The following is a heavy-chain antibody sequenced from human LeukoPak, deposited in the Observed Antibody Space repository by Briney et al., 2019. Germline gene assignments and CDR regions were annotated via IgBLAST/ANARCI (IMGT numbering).Heavy chain of an antibody. Sequence: GGSLRLSCAASGFTVGFNCMSWVRQAPGKGLEWISVIYSGGSTYYADSVKGRFTISRDDSKNTLYLQMNSLRAEDTAIYYCARAQWRTYSYYYMDVWGKGTTVTVSS. J-gene: IGHJ6*03. D-gene: IGHD6-19*01. V-gene: IGHV3-53*01. CDR1: GFTVGFNC. CDR3: ARAQWRTYSYYYMDV. CDR2: IYSGGST.